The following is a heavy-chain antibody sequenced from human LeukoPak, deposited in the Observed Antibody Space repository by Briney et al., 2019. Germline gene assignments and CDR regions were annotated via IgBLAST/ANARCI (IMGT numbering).Heavy chain of an antibody. D-gene: IGHD4-11*01. CDR1: GYSISSGYY. J-gene: IGHJ5*02. CDR3: ARLPVTTFVDAWFDP. Sequence: SETLSLTCAVSGYSISSGYYWGWIRQPPGKGLEWFGSIYHSGITYYNPSLKSRVTISVATSKNQFSLKLSSVTAADTAVYYCARLPVTTFVDAWFDPWGQGTLVTVSS. CDR2: IYHSGIT. V-gene: IGHV4-38-2*01.